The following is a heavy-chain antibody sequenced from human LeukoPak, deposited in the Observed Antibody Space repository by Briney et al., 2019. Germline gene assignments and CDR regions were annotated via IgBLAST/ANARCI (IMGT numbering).Heavy chain of an antibody. CDR2: IYYSGST. V-gene: IGHV4-39*07. J-gene: IGHJ4*02. CDR1: GGSISSTSDY. Sequence: SETLSLTCTVSGGSISSTSDYWGWIRQPPGKGLEWIGNIYYSGSTYYNPSLKSRVTISVDTSKNQFSLKLNSVTAADTAVYYCARVPARPETAVGYYFDYWGQGTLVTVSS. D-gene: IGHD5-18*01. CDR3: ARVPARPETAVGYYFDY.